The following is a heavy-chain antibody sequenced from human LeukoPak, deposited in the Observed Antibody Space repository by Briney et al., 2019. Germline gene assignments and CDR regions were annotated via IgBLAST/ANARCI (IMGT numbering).Heavy chain of an antibody. CDR2: IYYGGST. CDR3: ARGTYYDSSGYFNDAFDI. J-gene: IGHJ3*02. V-gene: IGHV4-59*01. Sequence: SETLSLTCTVSGGSISSYYWSWIRQPPGKGLEWIGYIYYGGSTNYNPSLKSRVTISVDTSKNQFSMKLSSVTAADMAVYYCARGTYYDSSGYFNDAFDIWGQGTMVTVSS. D-gene: IGHD3-22*01. CDR1: GGSISSYY.